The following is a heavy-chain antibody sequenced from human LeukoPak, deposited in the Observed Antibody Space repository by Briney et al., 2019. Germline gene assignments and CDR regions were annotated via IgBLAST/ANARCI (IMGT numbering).Heavy chain of an antibody. CDR2: IFPGESRT. CDR1: GYSFADYW. Sequence: ESLKISCKAFGYSFADYWIAWVRLVPGKGLEWMGMIFPGESRTTYSPSFQGQVTISADNSISTSYLQWSSLKASDTAMYFCARHGIGGCSGGRCFTSFFYNGLDVWGQGSTVTVSS. J-gene: IGHJ6*02. D-gene: IGHD2-15*01. CDR3: ARHGIGGCSGGRCFTSFFYNGLDV. V-gene: IGHV5-51*01.